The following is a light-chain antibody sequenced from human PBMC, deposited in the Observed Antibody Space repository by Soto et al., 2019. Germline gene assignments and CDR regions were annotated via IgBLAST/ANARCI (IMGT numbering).Light chain of an antibody. CDR3: QQYDNWPRT. V-gene: IGKV3-15*01. CDR2: GAS. Sequence: EIVMTQSPTTLSVSPGERGTLSCRASQDISSNLAWYQQKPGQTPRLLIHGASTRATGIPARFSGSGSGTRFTLTIASLQSEDFAVYYCQQYDNWPRTFGQGTNV. J-gene: IGKJ1*01. CDR1: QDISSN.